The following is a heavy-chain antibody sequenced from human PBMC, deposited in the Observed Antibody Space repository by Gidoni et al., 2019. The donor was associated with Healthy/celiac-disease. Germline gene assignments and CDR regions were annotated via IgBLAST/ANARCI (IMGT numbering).Heavy chain of an antibody. CDR3: AKDAFCEEASGDCYTNGPNFDY. Sequence: EVQLLESGGGLVQPGGSLRLSCAASGFTFSSYAMSWVRQAPGKGLGLVSAISGSGGSTYYADSVKGRFTISRDNSKNTLYLQMNSLRAEDTAVYYCAKDAFCEEASGDCYTNGPNFDYWGQGTLVTVSS. D-gene: IGHD2-21*02. V-gene: IGHV3-23*01. CDR2: ISGSGGST. CDR1: GFTFSSYA. J-gene: IGHJ4*02.